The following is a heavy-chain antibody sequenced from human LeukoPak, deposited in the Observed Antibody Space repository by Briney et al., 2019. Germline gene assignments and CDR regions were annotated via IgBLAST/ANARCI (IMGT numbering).Heavy chain of an antibody. CDR3: ARGPDPLYVWGSYLIEYYFDY. CDR1: GFTFSSYS. CDR2: ISSRSSYI. D-gene: IGHD3-16*02. V-gene: IGHV3-21*01. Sequence: GGSLRLSCAASGFTFSSYSMNWVRQAPGKGLEWVSSISSRSSYIYYADSVKGRFTISRDNAKNSLYLQMNSLRAEDTAVYYCARGPDPLYVWGSYLIEYYFDYWGQGTLVTVSS. J-gene: IGHJ4*02.